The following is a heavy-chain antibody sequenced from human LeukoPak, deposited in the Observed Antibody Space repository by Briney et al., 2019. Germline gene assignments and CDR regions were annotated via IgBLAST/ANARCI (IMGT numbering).Heavy chain of an antibody. Sequence: SETLSLTCTVSGGSISSYYWSWIRQPLGKGLEWIGYIYYSGSTNYNPSLKSRVTISVDTSKNQFSLKLSSVTAADTAVYYCARHRTIAVASNWFDPWGQGTLVTVSS. D-gene: IGHD6-19*01. J-gene: IGHJ5*02. CDR1: GGSISSYY. V-gene: IGHV4-59*08. CDR3: ARHRTIAVASNWFDP. CDR2: IYYSGST.